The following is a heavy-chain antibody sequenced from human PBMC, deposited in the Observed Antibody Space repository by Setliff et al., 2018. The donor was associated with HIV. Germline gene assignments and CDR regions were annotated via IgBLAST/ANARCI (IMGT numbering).Heavy chain of an antibody. CDR3: ARVDGYDFWSGYYTPHAFDI. J-gene: IGHJ3*02. CDR2: INHSGST. CDR1: GGSFSGYY. Sequence: LSLTCAVYGGSFSGYYWSWIRQPPGKGLEWIGEINHSGSTNYNPSLKSRVTISVDTSKNQFSLKLSSVTAADTAVYYCARVDGYDFWSGYYTPHAFDIWGQGTMVTVSS. D-gene: IGHD3-3*01. V-gene: IGHV4-34*01.